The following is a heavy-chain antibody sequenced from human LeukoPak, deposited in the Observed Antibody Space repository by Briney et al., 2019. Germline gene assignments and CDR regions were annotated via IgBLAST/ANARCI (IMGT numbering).Heavy chain of an antibody. Sequence: SETLSLTCTVSGGSISSSGNFWGWIRQPPGQGLEWIVSIYYSGSTYYNPSLKSRVTISVDTSKNQFSLKLSLVTAADTAVYYCARSDYGDYVPLDYWGQGTLVTVSS. CDR2: IYYSGST. CDR3: ARSDYGDYVPLDY. J-gene: IGHJ4*02. V-gene: IGHV4-39*01. D-gene: IGHD4-17*01. CDR1: GGSISSSGNF.